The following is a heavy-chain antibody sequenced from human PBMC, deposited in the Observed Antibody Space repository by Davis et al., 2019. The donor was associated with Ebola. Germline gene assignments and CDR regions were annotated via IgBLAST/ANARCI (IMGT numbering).Heavy chain of an antibody. CDR2: IYYSGST. V-gene: IGHV4-39*01. D-gene: IGHD6-13*01. CDR3: AGTPDYGMDV. CDR1: GGSISSSFYY. J-gene: IGHJ6*04. Sequence: MPSETLSLTCTVSGGSISSSFYYWGWVRQPPGKGLEWIGSIYYSGSTYYNPSLKSRVTISVDTSKNQFSLKLSSVTAADTAVYYAAGTPDYGMDVWGKGTTVTVSS.